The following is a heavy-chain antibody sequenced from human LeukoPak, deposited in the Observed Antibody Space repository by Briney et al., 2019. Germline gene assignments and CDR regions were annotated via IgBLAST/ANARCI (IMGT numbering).Heavy chain of an antibody. CDR1: GFTFSSYS. Sequence: PGGSLRLSCAASGFTFSSYSMDWVRQAPGKGLEWVSYISSSSTIYYADSVKGRFTISRDNAKNSLYLQMNSLGAEDTAVYYCARVGGSYPYYFDYWGQGTLVTVSS. V-gene: IGHV3-48*01. D-gene: IGHD1-26*01. CDR3: ARVGGSYPYYFDY. CDR2: ISSSSTI. J-gene: IGHJ4*02.